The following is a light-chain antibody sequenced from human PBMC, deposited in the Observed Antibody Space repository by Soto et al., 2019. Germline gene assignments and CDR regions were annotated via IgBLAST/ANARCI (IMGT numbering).Light chain of an antibody. J-gene: IGKJ4*01. V-gene: IGKV3-11*01. Sequence: EIVLTQSPATLSVSPGERATLSCRATEHINSHLAWYQQKPGQPPRLLIYDASLRATGIPARFSGSGSGTDFTLTISSLEPEDFAVYYCQQRNTRPLTFGGGTKVDIK. CDR2: DAS. CDR1: EHINSH. CDR3: QQRNTRPLT.